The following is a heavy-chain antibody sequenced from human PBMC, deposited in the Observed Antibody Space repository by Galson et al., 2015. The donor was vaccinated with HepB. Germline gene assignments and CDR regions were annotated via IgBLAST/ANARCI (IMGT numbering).Heavy chain of an antibody. CDR3: ARILRGAARPDYYYGMDV. V-gene: IGHV2-70*01. CDR2: IDWDDDK. CDR1: GFSLSTSGMC. D-gene: IGHD6-6*01. Sequence: PALVKPTQTLTLTCTFSGFSLSTSGMCVSWIRQPPGKALEWLALIDWDDDKYYSTSLKTRLTISKDTSKNQVVLTMTNMDPVDTATYYCARILRGAARPDYYYGMDVWGQGTTVTVSS. J-gene: IGHJ6*02.